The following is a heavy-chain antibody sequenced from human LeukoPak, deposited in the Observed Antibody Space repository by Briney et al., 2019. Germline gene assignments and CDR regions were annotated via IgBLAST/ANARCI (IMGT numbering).Heavy chain of an antibody. V-gene: IGHV1-69*05. CDR1: GGTFSSYA. J-gene: IGHJ5*02. Sequence: SVKVSCKASGGTFSSYAISWVRQAPGQGLEWMGGIIPIFGTASYAQKFQGRVTITTDESTSTAYMELSSLRSEDTAVYYCARDQELRRGWFDPWGQGTLVTVSS. CDR2: IIPIFGTA. CDR3: ARDQELRRGWFDP. D-gene: IGHD1-7*01.